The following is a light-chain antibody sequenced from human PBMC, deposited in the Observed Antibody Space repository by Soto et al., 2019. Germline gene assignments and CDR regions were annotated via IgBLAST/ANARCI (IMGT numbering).Light chain of an antibody. CDR2: EVS. CDR1: NSDVGGYNY. CDR3: SSYAGINNFRYV. Sequence: QSALTQPPSASGCPGQSVTICCTGTNSDVGGYNYVSWYQQHPGKAPKLMIYEVSKRPSGVPDRFSGSKSGNTASLTVSGLQAEDEADYYGSSYAGINNFRYVLGTGIKVTVL. V-gene: IGLV2-8*01. J-gene: IGLJ1*01.